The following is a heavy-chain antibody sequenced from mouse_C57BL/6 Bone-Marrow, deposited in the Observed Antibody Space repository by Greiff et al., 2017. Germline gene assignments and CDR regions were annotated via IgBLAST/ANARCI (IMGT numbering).Heavy chain of an antibody. CDR2: IDHEDGET. CDR3: ASHCGSSYVPYYYAMDY. V-gene: IGHV14-2*01. J-gene: IGHJ4*01. Sequence: EVQLQQSGAELVKPGASVKLSCTASGFNIKDYYMHWVKQRTEQGLEWIGRIDHEDGETKYAPKFQGKATITADTSSNTAYLQLSSLTSEDTAVYYCASHCGSSYVPYYYAMDYWGQGTSVTVSS. D-gene: IGHD1-1*01. CDR1: GFNIKDYY.